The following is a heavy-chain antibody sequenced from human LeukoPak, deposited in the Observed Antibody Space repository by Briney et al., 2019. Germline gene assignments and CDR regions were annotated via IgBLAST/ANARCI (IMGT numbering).Heavy chain of an antibody. V-gene: IGHV3-21*01. Sequence: GGSLRLSCAASGFTFSSYSMNWVRQAPGKGLEWVSSISSSGSYIYYADSVKGRFTISRDNAKNSLYLQMNSLRAEDTAVYYCAREFDGDYYGAFDIWGQGTMVTVSS. CDR2: ISSSGSYI. J-gene: IGHJ3*02. D-gene: IGHD4-17*01. CDR3: AREFDGDYYGAFDI. CDR1: GFTFSSYS.